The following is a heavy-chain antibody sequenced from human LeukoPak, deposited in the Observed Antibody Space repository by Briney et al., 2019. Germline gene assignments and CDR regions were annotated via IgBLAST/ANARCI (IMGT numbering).Heavy chain of an antibody. V-gene: IGHV4-4*07. CDR2: IYSDGSI. CDR3: ARGPAASGYFDY. J-gene: IGHJ4*02. Sequence: TETLSLTCTVSGGSISGHYWSWLRQPAGKGLEWIGHIYSDGSINYSPSLKSRVTMSVDTSKNQFSLKLYSVTAADTAVFYCARGPAASGYFDYWDQGTLVTVSS. D-gene: IGHD6-13*01. CDR1: GGSISGHY.